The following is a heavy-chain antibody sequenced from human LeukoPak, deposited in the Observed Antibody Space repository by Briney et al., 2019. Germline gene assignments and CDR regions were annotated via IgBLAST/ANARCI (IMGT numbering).Heavy chain of an antibody. V-gene: IGHV1-2*02. D-gene: IGHD3-16*01. CDR1: GYTFTDNY. CDR2: MYPNSGGT. Sequence: ASVKVSCKASGYTFTDNYVHWVRQVPGQGLEWMGWMYPNSGGTNYAQKFQGRVTMTRDTSISTAYLDLSGLRSDDTAVYYCARNGRGTYDFWGQGTLVTVSS. CDR3: ARNGRGTYDF. J-gene: IGHJ4*02.